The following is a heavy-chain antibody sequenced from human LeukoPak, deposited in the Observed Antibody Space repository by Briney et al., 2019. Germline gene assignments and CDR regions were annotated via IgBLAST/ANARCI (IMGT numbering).Heavy chain of an antibody. J-gene: IGHJ4*02. V-gene: IGHV3-23*01. CDR2: ISGSGGST. CDR1: GFTFSSYA. CDR3: SRDLRGRDDY. D-gene: IGHD5-24*01. Sequence: GGSLRLSCAASGFTFSSYAMSWVRQAPGKGLEWVSAISGSGGSTYYADSVKGRFTISRDNAKNTLYLQMNSLRAEDTAVYYCSRDLRGRDDYWGQGILVIVSS.